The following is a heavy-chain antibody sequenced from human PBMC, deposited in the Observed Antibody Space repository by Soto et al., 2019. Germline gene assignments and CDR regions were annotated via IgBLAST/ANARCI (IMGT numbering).Heavy chain of an antibody. CDR1: GFTFIDFA. CDR3: XXXXXXXXXXPDAFDL. CDR2: IGGTGGTT. J-gene: IGHJ3*01. V-gene: IGHV3-23*01. Sequence: EVQLLESGGGLAQPGGSLRLSCTASGFTFIDFAMSWVRQAPGKGLEWVSAIGGTGGTTYYADSVKGRFSISRDNSKXXLXXXXXXXXXXXXXXXXXXXXXXXXXXXPDAFDLWGQGTMVTVSS.